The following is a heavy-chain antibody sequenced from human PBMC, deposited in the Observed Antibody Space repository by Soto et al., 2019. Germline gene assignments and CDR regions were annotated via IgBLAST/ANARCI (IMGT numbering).Heavy chain of an antibody. J-gene: IGHJ5*02. V-gene: IGHV6-1*01. Sequence: PSQTLSLTCAISGDSVSSNSAAWNWIRQSPSRGLEWLGRTYYRSKWHNDYAVSVKSRITINPDTSKNQFSLHLNSVTPEDTAVYYCARDYGSNWDNWFDPSGQGTLVTVSS. CDR1: GDSVSSNSAA. CDR3: ARDYGSNWDNWFDP. CDR2: TYYRSKWHN. D-gene: IGHD6-13*01.